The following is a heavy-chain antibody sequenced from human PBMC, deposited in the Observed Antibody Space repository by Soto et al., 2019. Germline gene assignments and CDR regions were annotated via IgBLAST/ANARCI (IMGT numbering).Heavy chain of an antibody. V-gene: IGHV4-59*01. D-gene: IGHD5-12*01. CDR1: GGSISSYY. CDR3: AREGGDGYNYDY. Sequence: QVQLQESGPGLAKPSETLSLTCTVSGGSISSYYWSWIRQPPGKGLEWIGYIYYSGSTNYNPSLKSRVTISVDTSKNQFSLKLSSVTAADTAVYYCAREGGDGYNYDYWGQGTLVTVSS. J-gene: IGHJ4*02. CDR2: IYYSGST.